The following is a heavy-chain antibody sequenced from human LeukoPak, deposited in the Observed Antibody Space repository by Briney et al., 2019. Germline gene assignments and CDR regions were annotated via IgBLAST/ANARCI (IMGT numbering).Heavy chain of an antibody. Sequence: SETLSLTCTVSGGSINSYHWNWIRQPAGKGLEWIGRIYSSGSTNYNPSLKSRVTMSVDTSKNQLSLKLSSVTAADTAVYYCARGRGLSDFDYWGQGTLVTVSS. CDR3: ARGRGLSDFDY. J-gene: IGHJ4*02. CDR1: GGSINSYH. V-gene: IGHV4-4*07. D-gene: IGHD3-10*01. CDR2: IYSSGST.